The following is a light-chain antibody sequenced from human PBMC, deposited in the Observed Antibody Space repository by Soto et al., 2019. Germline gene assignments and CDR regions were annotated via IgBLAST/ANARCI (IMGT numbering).Light chain of an antibody. Sequence: ALTQPASVSGSPGQSITISCTGTASDIGNYNYVSWYQLHPGKAPKLLIYGVSNRPSGVSNRFSGSKSGNAASLTISGLQAEDEADYYCSSYTAYTTLWVFGGGTKVTVL. J-gene: IGLJ3*02. V-gene: IGLV2-14*01. CDR1: ASDIGNYNY. CDR2: GVS. CDR3: SSYTAYTTLWV.